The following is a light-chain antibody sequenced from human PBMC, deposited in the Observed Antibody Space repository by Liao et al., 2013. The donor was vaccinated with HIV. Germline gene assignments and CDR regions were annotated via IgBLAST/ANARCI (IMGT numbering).Light chain of an antibody. J-gene: IGLJ1*01. CDR1: RMGDKY. CDR2: QDA. Sequence: SYELTQPPSVSVSPGQTASITCSGPRMGDKYVSWFQQRPGHSPVLVIYQDAKRPSGIPERFSGSNSGNTATLTISGTQTMDEADYICQAWGSTTVVFGTGTKVTVL. V-gene: IGLV3-1*01. CDR3: QAWGSTTVV.